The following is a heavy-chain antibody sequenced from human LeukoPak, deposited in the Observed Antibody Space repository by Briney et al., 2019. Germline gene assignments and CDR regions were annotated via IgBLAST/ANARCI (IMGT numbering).Heavy chain of an antibody. J-gene: IGHJ6*03. Sequence: SETLSLTCAVYGGSFSGYYWSWIRQPPGKGLEWIGEINHSGSTNYNPSLKSRVTISVDASKNQFSLKLSSVTAADTAVYYCARGVRRGAYYYYYYMDVWGKGTTVTVSS. CDR2: INHSGST. CDR1: GGSFSGYY. V-gene: IGHV4-34*01. D-gene: IGHD1-1*01. CDR3: ARGVRRGAYYYYYYMDV.